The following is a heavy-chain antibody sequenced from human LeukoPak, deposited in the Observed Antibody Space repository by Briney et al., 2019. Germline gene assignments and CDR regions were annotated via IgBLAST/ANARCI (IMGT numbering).Heavy chain of an antibody. J-gene: IGHJ1*01. V-gene: IGHV3-11*06. D-gene: IGHD6-13*01. CDR3: ARPSRPYRSTEYFQH. CDR1: GFTFSDYY. CDR2: ISGSSSHT. Sequence: TGGSLRLSCAASGFTFSDYYMSWIRQAPGKGLEWVSYISGSSSHTNYADSVKGRFTISRDNAKNSLYLQMNSLRAEDTAVYYCARPSRPYRSTEYFQHWGQGTLVIVSS.